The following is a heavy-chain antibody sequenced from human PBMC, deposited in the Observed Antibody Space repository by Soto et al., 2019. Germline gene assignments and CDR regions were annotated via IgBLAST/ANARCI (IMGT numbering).Heavy chain of an antibody. D-gene: IGHD3-22*01. CDR1: GGTFSSYA. V-gene: IGHV1-69*01. J-gene: IGHJ4*02. CDR3: ARVRGAKNYYDSSGYYLFDY. CDR2: IIPIFGTA. Sequence: QVQLVQSGAEVKKPGSSVKVSCKASGGTFSSYAISWVRQTPGQGLEWIGGIIPIFGTANYAQKFQGRVTITADESTSTAYMELSSLRSEDTAVYYCARVRGAKNYYDSSGYYLFDYWGQGTLVTVSS.